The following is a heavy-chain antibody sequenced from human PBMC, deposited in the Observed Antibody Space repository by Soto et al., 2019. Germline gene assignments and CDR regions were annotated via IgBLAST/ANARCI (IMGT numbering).Heavy chain of an antibody. J-gene: IGHJ6*02. D-gene: IGHD4-4*01. CDR2: IDWDDDK. Sequence: GSGPTLVNPTQTLTLTCTFSGFSLSTSGMCVSWIRQPPGKALEWLARIDWDDDKYYSTSLKTRLTISKDTSKNQVVLTMTNMDPVDTATYYCARIPMTTVAPHYYYGMDVWGQGTTVTVSS. CDR3: ARIPMTTVAPHYYYGMDV. V-gene: IGHV2-70*11. CDR1: GFSLSTSGMC.